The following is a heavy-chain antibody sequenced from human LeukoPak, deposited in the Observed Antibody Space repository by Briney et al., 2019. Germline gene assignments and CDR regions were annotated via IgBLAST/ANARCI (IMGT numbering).Heavy chain of an antibody. CDR2: IKEDGSEK. D-gene: IGHD3-10*01. J-gene: IGHJ3*01. CDR3: ARDWLAGVPFDAFDL. V-gene: IGHV3-7*01. CDR1: GFTLSSYW. Sequence: EGSLRLSCAASGFTLSSYWMSWVRQAPGKGLQWVANIKEDGSEKYYVDSVKGRFTISRDNAKNSLYLHMNSLTAEDTAMYYCARDWLAGVPFDAFDLWGQGTMVTVSS.